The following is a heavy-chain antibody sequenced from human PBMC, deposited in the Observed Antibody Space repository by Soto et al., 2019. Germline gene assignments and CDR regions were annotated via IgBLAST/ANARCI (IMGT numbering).Heavy chain of an antibody. CDR2: ISWNSGSI. J-gene: IGHJ1*01. Sequence: PGGSLRLSCAASGFTFDDYAMHWVRQAPGKGLEWVSGISWNSGSIGYADSVKGRFTISRDNAKNSLYLQMNSLRAEDTAVYYCARAPPSVRYCSGGSCFYFQHWGQGTLVTVSS. CDR1: GFTFDDYA. CDR3: ARAPPSVRYCSGGSCFYFQH. D-gene: IGHD2-15*01. V-gene: IGHV3-9*01.